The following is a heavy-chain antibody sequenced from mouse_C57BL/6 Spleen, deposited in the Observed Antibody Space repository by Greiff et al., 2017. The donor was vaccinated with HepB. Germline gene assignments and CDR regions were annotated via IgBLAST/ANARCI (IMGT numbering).Heavy chain of an antibody. Sequence: EVQLHESGAELVRPGASVKLSCTASGFNIKDDYMHWVKQRPEQGLEWIGWIDPENGDTEYASKFQGKATITADKSSNTAYLQLSSLTSEDTAVYYCTSNWDYWGQGTTLTVSS. V-gene: IGHV14-4*01. D-gene: IGHD4-1*01. CDR1: GFNIKDDY. J-gene: IGHJ2*01. CDR2: IDPENGDT. CDR3: TSNWDY.